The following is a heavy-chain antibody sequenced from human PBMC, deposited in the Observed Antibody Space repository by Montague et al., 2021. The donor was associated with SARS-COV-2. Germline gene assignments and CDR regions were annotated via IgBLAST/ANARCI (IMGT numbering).Heavy chain of an antibody. V-gene: IGHV4-34*01. CDR2: VDHRGSA. J-gene: IGHJ3*01. Sequence: SETLSLTCAVYGGSFTDYYWTWIRQAPGKGLEWIGEVDHRGSASYSPSLKGRVSISVDRSKNQFSLNLRSVTAADTAAYYCARGQGSVYGVLIMLPAAGPLDVWGRGTMVLVSP. D-gene: IGHD3-3*01. CDR3: ARGQGSVYGVLIMLPAAGPLDV. CDR1: GGSFTDYY.